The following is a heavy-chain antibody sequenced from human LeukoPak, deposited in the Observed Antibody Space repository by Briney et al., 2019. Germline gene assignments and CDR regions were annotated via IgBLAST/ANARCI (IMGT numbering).Heavy chain of an antibody. V-gene: IGHV1-18*01. J-gene: IGHJ6*03. CDR3: ARGTNIIHTGAMDV. Sequence: ASVKVSCKASGYTFTSYGISWVRQAPGQGLEWMGWISAYNGNTKYAQKLQGRVTMTTDTSTSTAYMELRSLRSDDTAVYYCARGTNIIHTGAMDVWGKGTTVTVSS. CDR1: GYTFTSYG. CDR2: ISAYNGNT. D-gene: IGHD1-14*01.